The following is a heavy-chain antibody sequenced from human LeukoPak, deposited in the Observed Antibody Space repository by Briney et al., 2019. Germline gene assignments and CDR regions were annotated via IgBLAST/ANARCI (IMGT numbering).Heavy chain of an antibody. CDR2: INPNSGGT. Sequence: GASAKVSCKASGYTFRGYYMHWVRQAPGQGLEWMGWINPNSGGTKYAQKFQGRVTMTRGTSISTAYMEPSRLRSDDTAVYYCATEVTDWGQGALVTV. CDR3: ATEVTD. J-gene: IGHJ4*02. CDR1: GYTFRGYY. D-gene: IGHD5-18*01. V-gene: IGHV1-2*02.